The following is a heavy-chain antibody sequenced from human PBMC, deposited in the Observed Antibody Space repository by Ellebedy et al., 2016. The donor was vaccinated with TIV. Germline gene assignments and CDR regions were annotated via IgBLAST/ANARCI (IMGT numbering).Heavy chain of an antibody. Sequence: MPSETLSLTCAVYGGSFSGYYWSWIRQPPGKGLEWIGEINHSGSTNYNPSLKSRVTISLDTSKNQFSLKLSSVTAADTAVYYCARGHGRGLNAYYKNYYVMDVWGQGTTVTVSS. CDR1: GGSFSGYY. CDR3: ARGHGRGLNAYYKNYYVMDV. V-gene: IGHV4-34*01. D-gene: IGHD3-9*01. CDR2: INHSGST. J-gene: IGHJ6*02.